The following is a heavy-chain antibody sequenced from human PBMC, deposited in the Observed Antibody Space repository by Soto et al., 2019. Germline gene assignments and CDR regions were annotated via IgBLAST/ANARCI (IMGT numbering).Heavy chain of an antibody. D-gene: IGHD3-10*01. CDR3: AGTVPGSGSHIPH. CDR1: GVTFSSNA. V-gene: IGHV1-69*06. CDR2: IIPIYASP. J-gene: IGHJ1*01. Sequence: QVQLVQSGAEVKKPGSSVKVSCKASGVTFSSNAISWVRQAPGHGLEWMGGIIPIYASPNYAQNFQGRVTVTADKATSTADLELTRLKLAYSSIYYSAGTVPGSGSHIPHWGRGTLVIVDS.